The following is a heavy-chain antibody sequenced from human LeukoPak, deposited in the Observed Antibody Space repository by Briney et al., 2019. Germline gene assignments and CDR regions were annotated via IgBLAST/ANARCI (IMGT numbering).Heavy chain of an antibody. CDR1: GYTFTNYY. CDR2: TRPSSGRT. J-gene: IGHJ4*02. Sequence: ASVKVSCKTSGYTFTNYYMHWVRQAPGQGPEWMGITRPSSGRTSYPQKFQGRVTMTWDMSTSTFYMEQSSLTSDDTAVYYCAREGPETYNFDFWGQGTLVTVSS. CDR3: AREGPETYNFDF. V-gene: IGHV1-46*01. D-gene: IGHD1-14*01.